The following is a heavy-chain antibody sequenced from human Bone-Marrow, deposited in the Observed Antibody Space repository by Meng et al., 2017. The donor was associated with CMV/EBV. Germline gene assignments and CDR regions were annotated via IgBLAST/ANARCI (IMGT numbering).Heavy chain of an antibody. CDR3: ARGPLGYCSSTSCYITRNYGMDV. D-gene: IGHD2-2*01. V-gene: IGHV4-34*01. CDR2: INHSGST. J-gene: IGHJ6*02. Sequence: SETLSLTCAVYGGSFSGYYWSWIRQSPGKGLEWIGEINHSGSTNYNPSLKSRVTISVDTSKNQFSLKLRSVTAADTAVYYCARGPLGYCSSTSCYITRNYGMDVWGQGTTVTVSS. CDR1: GGSFSGYY.